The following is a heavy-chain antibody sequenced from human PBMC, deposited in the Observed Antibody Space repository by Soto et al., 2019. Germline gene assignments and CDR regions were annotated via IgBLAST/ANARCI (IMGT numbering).Heavy chain of an antibody. V-gene: IGHV3-30*03. CDR3: ARDRDAGWFVMDV. Sequence: QVQLVESGGGVVQPGTSLRLSCVASGFGFNFFGIHWVRQAPGKGLEWVAGISGDASRIYYADDHKGRVTISRVNSENTLYLQMNSLRPEDTALYYWARDRDAGWFVMDVWGQGTTVTV. D-gene: IGHD3-10*01. J-gene: IGHJ6*02. CDR1: GFGFNFFG. CDR2: ISGDASRI.